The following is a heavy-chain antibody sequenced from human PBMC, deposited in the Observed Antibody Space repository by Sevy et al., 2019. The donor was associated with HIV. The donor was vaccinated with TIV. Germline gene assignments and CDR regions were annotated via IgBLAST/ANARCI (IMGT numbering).Heavy chain of an antibody. J-gene: IGHJ4*02. V-gene: IGHV3-11*01. CDR2: ISSDGNNM. Sequence: GGSLRLSCAASGFTFSDYYMSWLRQAPGKGLEWVTYISSDGNNMFYADSVKGRFTISRDNAQKSLFLQMNSLRADDTAVYYCARGKYSSSSPDYWGQGTLVTVSS. CDR1: GFTFSDYY. CDR3: ARGKYSSSSPDY. D-gene: IGHD6-6*01.